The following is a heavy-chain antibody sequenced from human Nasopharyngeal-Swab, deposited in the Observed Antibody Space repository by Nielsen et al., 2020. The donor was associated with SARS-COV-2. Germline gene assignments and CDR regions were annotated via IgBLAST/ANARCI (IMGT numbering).Heavy chain of an antibody. V-gene: IGHV4-59*08. J-gene: IGHJ3*02. D-gene: IGHD4-17*01. CDR1: GASYSIRSYY. CDR2: IYYSGST. CDR3: ARHTVSRAFDI. Sequence: SETLSLTCTISGASYSIRSYYWSWIRQPPGKGLEWIGYIYYSGSTNYNPSLKSRVTLLIDTSKIQFSLKLSSVTAADTAVYHCARHTVSRAFDIWGQGTMVTVSS.